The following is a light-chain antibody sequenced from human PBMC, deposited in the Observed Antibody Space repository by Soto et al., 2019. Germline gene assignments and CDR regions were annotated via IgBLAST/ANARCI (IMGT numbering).Light chain of an antibody. CDR2: ATS. J-gene: IGKJ3*01. Sequence: IQMTQSPSSVSASVGDRVTMTCRASQGVGGWLAWYQQKPGKVPKLLIYATSSLHSGVPSRFSGSGSGTDFTLSISSLQPEDFSIYYCQQTHSLPLSCGPGTKVDIK. V-gene: IGKV1-12*01. CDR3: QQTHSLPLS. CDR1: QGVGGW.